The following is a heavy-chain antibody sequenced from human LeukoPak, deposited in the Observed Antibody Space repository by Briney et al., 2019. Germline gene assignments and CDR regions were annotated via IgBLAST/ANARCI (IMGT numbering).Heavy chain of an antibody. Sequence: SETLSLTCTVSGGSISSSSYYWGWIRQPPGKGLEWIGSIYYSGSTYYNPSLKSRVTISVDTSKNQFSLKPSSVTAADTAVYYCARGRSNWNYYYYMDVWGKGTTVTISS. CDR2: IYYSGST. J-gene: IGHJ6*03. CDR3: ARGRSNWNYYYYMDV. V-gene: IGHV4-39*07. CDR1: GGSISSSSYY. D-gene: IGHD1-1*01.